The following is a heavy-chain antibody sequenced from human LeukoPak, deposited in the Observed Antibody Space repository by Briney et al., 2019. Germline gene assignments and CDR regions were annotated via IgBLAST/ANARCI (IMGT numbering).Heavy chain of an antibody. V-gene: IGHV1-2*02. J-gene: IGHJ4*02. D-gene: IGHD2-15*01. CDR3: ARLRITQYYFDY. Sequence: ASVKVSCKASGYTFTGYYMHWVRQAPGQGLEWMGWINPNSGGTNYAQKFQGRVTMTRDTSISTAYMELSRLRSEDMAVYYCARLRITQYYFDYWGQGTLVTVSS. CDR2: INPNSGGT. CDR1: GYTFTGYY.